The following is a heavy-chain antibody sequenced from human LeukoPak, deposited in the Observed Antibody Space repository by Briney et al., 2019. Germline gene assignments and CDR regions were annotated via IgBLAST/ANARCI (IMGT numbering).Heavy chain of an antibody. CDR3: AKDEGSGRDYLLGVGS. CDR2: SSGSGGIT. CDR1: GFTFSTYA. V-gene: IGHV3-23*01. Sequence: GGSLRLSCAGSGFTFSTYAMNWVRQAPGKGLEWVSASSGSGGITYYADSVKGRFTISRDNSNKTLSLQKNSLTAEDAAVYYCAKDEGSGRDYLLGVGSWGQGTLVTVSS. J-gene: IGHJ5*01. D-gene: IGHD3-16*01.